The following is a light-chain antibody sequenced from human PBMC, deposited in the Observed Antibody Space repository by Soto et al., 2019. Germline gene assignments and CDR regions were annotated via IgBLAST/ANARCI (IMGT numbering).Light chain of an antibody. CDR3: QQYDNLPPFT. CDR2: DAS. Sequence: DIQMTQSPSSLSASVGDRVTITCRASQSISSYLNWYQQKPGEAPKLLIYDASNLETGVPSRFSGSGSGTDFTFTISSLQPEDIATYYCQQYDNLPPFTFGQGTRLEIK. CDR1: QSISSY. J-gene: IGKJ5*01. V-gene: IGKV1-33*01.